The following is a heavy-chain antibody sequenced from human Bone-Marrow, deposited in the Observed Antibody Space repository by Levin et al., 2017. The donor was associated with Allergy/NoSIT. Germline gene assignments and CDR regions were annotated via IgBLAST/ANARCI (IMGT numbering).Heavy chain of an antibody. Sequence: GESLKISCSASGFNFSSYWMHWVRQAPGKGLVWVSRINRDGSSTSYADSVKGRFTISRDNAQNTLYLQMNSLRAEDTSVYYCARDRVTTNWYFDLWSRGTLVTVSS. V-gene: IGHV3-74*01. D-gene: IGHD4-17*01. CDR1: GFNFSSYW. J-gene: IGHJ2*01. CDR2: INRDGSST. CDR3: ARDRVTTNWYFDL.